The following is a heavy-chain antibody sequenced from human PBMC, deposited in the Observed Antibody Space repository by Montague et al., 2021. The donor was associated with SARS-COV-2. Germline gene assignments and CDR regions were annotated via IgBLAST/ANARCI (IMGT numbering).Heavy chain of an antibody. D-gene: IGHD3-10*01. V-gene: IGHV3-30*04. CDR1: GFTFSSYP. CDR3: VRDMIWGAPNYFDY. CDR2: ISYDGKVK. Sequence: SLRLSCAASGFTFSSYPMHWVRQAPGKGLDWVAVISYDGKVKVYADSVKGRFTISRDDSKSTLYLQMNSLKTEDTAVYYCVRDMIWGAPNYFDYRGQGTLVTVSS. J-gene: IGHJ4*02.